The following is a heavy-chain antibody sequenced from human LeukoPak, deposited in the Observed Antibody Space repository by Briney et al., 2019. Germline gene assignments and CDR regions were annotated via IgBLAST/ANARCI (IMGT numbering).Heavy chain of an antibody. Sequence: SETLSLTCTVSGGSISSYYWSWIRQPAGKGLEWIGRIYTSGSTNYNPSLKSRVTTSVDTSKNQFSLKLSSVTAADTAVYYCARGAWYSSGWYEDYWGQGTLVTVSS. V-gene: IGHV4-4*07. CDR1: GGSISSYY. CDR3: ARGAWYSSGWYEDY. D-gene: IGHD6-19*01. J-gene: IGHJ4*02. CDR2: IYTSGST.